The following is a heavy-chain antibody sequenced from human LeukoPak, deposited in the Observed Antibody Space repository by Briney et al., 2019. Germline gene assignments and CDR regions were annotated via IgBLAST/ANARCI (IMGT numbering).Heavy chain of an antibody. J-gene: IGHJ3*02. CDR1: GYTFTGYY. CDR2: INPNSGGT. Sequence: ASVKVSCKASGYTFTGYYMHWVRQAPGQGLEWMGWINPNSGGTNYAQKFQGRVTMTRDTSISTAYMELSRLRSDDTAVYYCARDFYNSAPVAAAGTSLGAFDIWGQGTMVTVSS. CDR3: ARDFYNSAPVAAAGTSLGAFDI. V-gene: IGHV1-2*02. D-gene: IGHD6-13*01.